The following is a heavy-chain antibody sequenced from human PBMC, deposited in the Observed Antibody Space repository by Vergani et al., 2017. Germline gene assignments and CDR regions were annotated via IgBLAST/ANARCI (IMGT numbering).Heavy chain of an antibody. Sequence: EVQLVQSGAEVKKPGESLKISCKGSGYSFTSYWIAWVRQMPGKGLEWMGIIYPGDSDTRYSPSFQGQVTISADKSISTAYLQWSSLKASDTAMYYCARGAYSSSSGDYYYYGMDVWGQGTTVTVSS. V-gene: IGHV5-51*01. J-gene: IGHJ6*02. CDR1: GYSFTSYW. CDR2: IYPGDSDT. D-gene: IGHD6-6*01. CDR3: ARGAYSSSSGDYYYYGMDV.